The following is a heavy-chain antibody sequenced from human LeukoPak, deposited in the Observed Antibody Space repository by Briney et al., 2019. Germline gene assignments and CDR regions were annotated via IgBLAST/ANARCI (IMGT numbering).Heavy chain of an antibody. J-gene: IGHJ6*02. CDR3: ARNRAWLLGTGRYYYYGMDV. V-gene: IGHV5-10-1*01. D-gene: IGHD6-19*01. CDR2: IDPSDSYT. Sequence: GESLKISCKGSGYSFTSYWISWVRQMPGKGLEWMGRIDPSDSYTNYSPSFQGHATISADKSISTAYLQWSSLKASDTAMYYCARNRAWLLGTGRYYYYGMDVWGQGTTVTVSS. CDR1: GYSFTSYW.